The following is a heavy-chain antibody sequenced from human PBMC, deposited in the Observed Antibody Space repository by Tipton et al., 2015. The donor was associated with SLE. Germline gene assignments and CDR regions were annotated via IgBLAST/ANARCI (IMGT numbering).Heavy chain of an antibody. V-gene: IGHV3-48*03. CDR3: ARAGTYYYYYYYMDV. CDR2: ISSSGTPI. D-gene: IGHD3-10*01. CDR1: GFTFSSYE. Sequence: SLRLSCAASGFTFSSYEMNWVRQAPGKGLEWISYISSSGTPIYYADSVEGRFTISRDNAKNSLYLQMNSQRAEDTAVYYCARAGTYYYYYYYMDVWGKGTTVAVSS. J-gene: IGHJ6*03.